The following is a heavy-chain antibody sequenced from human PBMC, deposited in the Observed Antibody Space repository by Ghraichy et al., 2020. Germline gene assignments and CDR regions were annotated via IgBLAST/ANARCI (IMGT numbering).Heavy chain of an antibody. CDR3: AAEYYYDSSGSFHY. CDR2: ITCNGGST. J-gene: IGHJ4*02. CDR1: GFTFDDYT. D-gene: IGHD3-22*01. Sequence: GGSLRLSCAASGFTFDDYTMHWVRQAPGKGLQWVSLITCNGGSTYYGDSVKGRFTASRDNSKNSLYLQMNSLRTEDTAFYYCAAEYYYDSSGSFHYWGQGTLVTVSS. V-gene: IGHV3-43*01.